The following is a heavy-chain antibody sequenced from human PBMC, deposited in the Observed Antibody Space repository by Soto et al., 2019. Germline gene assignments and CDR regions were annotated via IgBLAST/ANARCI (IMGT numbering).Heavy chain of an antibody. CDR3: ARQCDPTGTTSYYYYYGMDV. J-gene: IGHJ6*02. D-gene: IGHD1-7*01. Sequence: KPSETLSLTCTVSGGSISSSSYYWGWIRQPPGKGLEWIGSIYYSGSTYYNPSLKSRVTISVDTSKNQFSLKLSSVTAADTAVYYCARQCDPTGTTSYYYYYGMDVWGQGTTVTVSS. CDR1: GGSISSSSYY. V-gene: IGHV4-39*01. CDR2: IYYSGST.